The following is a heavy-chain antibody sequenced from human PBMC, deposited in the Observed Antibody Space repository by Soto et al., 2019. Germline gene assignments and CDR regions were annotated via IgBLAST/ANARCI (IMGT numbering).Heavy chain of an antibody. Sequence: PGESLKISCKGSEYNFSTYWIAWVRQMPGKGLEWMGIIYPGDSDTRYSPSFQGQVTISADKSISTAYLQWSSLKASDTAMYYCARRYCSSTSCPRNYYGMDVWGQGTTVTVSS. CDR2: IYPGDSDT. CDR3: ARRYCSSTSCPRNYYGMDV. CDR1: EYNFSTYW. J-gene: IGHJ6*02. V-gene: IGHV5-51*01. D-gene: IGHD2-2*01.